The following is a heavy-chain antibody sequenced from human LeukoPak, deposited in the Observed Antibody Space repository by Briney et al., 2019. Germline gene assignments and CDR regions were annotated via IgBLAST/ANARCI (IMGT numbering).Heavy chain of an antibody. V-gene: IGHV3-23*01. CDR2: ISGSGGST. Sequence: GGSLRLSCAASGFTFSSYAMSWVRQAPGKGLEWVSGISGSGGSTYYADSVKGRFTISRDNSKNTLYLRMTSLRAEDTAVYYCAKDQVWIVVGSFDYWGQGTLVTVSS. J-gene: IGHJ4*02. CDR1: GFTFSSYA. D-gene: IGHD3-22*01. CDR3: AKDQVWIVVGSFDY.